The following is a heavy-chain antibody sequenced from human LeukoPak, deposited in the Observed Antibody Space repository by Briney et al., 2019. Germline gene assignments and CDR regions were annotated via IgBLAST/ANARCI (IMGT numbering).Heavy chain of an antibody. Sequence: GRSLRLSCAASGFTFSIYGMHWVRQAPGKGLEWVAVIWNDGSKSNYPDSVKGRFTISRDDSKNTLFLQMSSLRVEDTAVYYCARFRSGWYMDYWGQGTLVTVSS. D-gene: IGHD6-19*01. V-gene: IGHV3-33*01. J-gene: IGHJ4*02. CDR2: IWNDGSKS. CDR3: ARFRSGWYMDY. CDR1: GFTFSIYG.